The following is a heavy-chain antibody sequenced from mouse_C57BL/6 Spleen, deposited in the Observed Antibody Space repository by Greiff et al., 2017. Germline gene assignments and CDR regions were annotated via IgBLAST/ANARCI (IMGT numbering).Heavy chain of an antibody. D-gene: IGHD2-5*01. J-gene: IGHJ3*01. CDR1: GYTFTDYN. Sequence: EVQGVESGPELVKPGASVKIPCKASGYTFTDYNMDWVKQSHGKSLEWIGDINPNNGGTIYNQKFKGKATLTVDKSSSTAYMELRSLTSEDTAVYYCARKGTYYSNSWFAYWGQGTLVTVSA. V-gene: IGHV1-18*01. CDR3: ARKGTYYSNSWFAY. CDR2: INPNNGGT.